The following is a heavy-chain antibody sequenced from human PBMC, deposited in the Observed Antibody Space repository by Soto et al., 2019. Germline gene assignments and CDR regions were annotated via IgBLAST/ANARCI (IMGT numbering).Heavy chain of an antibody. D-gene: IGHD6-6*01. V-gene: IGHV4-59*01. CDR2: IYYSGST. CDR1: GGSISSYY. CDR3: ARSRRKQLAPDY. J-gene: IGHJ4*02. Sequence: WETLSLTCTVSGGSISSYYWSWIRQPPGKGLEWIGYIYYSGSTNYNPSLKSRVTISVDTSKNQFSLKLSSVTAADTAVYYCARSRRKQLAPDYWGQGTLVTVSS.